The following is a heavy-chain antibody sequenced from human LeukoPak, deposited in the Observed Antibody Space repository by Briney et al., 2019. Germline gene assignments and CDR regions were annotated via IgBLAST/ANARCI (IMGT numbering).Heavy chain of an antibody. CDR3: TKGSVLTIFGVAWHAFDI. D-gene: IGHD3-3*01. V-gene: IGHV3-23*01. J-gene: IGHJ3*02. CDR1: GFTFSSFA. CDR2: ISGSGDTT. Sequence: PGGSLRLSCAASGFTFSSFAVSWVRQAPGKGLEWVSVISGSGDTTYSEDSVKGRFTISRDNSKNTLYLQMNSLRVEDTAIYYCTKGSVLTIFGVAWHAFDIWGQGTMVTVSP.